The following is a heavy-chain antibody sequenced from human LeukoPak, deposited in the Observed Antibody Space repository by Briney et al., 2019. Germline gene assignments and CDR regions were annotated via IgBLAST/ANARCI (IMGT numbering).Heavy chain of an antibody. CDR1: GFTFSSYA. CDR3: ESSITKAGGS. CDR2: ISGSGGST. V-gene: IGHV3-23*01. D-gene: IGHD2-21*01. J-gene: IGHJ5*02. Sequence: GGSLRLSCAASGFTFSSYAMSWVRQAPGKGLGWVSAISGSGGSTYYADSVKGRFTISRDNSKNTLYLQMNSLRIEDTAVYYCESSITKAGGSWGQGTLVTVSS.